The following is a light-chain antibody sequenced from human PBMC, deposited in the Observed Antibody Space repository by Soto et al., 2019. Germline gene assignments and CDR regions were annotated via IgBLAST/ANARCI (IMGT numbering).Light chain of an antibody. CDR1: QGISSY. J-gene: IGKJ5*01. Sequence: IQLTQSPSSLSASVGDRVTVTCRVSQGISSYLAWYQRKPGKAPKLLIYAASTLQSGIPSRFSGSGSGTEFTLTISSLQSEDFAVYYCQQYSNWPPITFGQGTRLEIK. V-gene: IGKV1-9*01. CDR2: AAS. CDR3: QQYSNWPPIT.